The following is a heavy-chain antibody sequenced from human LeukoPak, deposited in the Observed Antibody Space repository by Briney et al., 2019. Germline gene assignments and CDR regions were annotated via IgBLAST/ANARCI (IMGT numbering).Heavy chain of an antibody. Sequence: SETLSLTCTVSGGSISSYYWSWIRQPPGRGLEWIGYIYYSGSTNYNPSLKTRVTISVDTSKNQFSLKLSSVTAADTAVYYCASHRSDAFDIWGQGTMVTVSS. CDR2: IYYSGST. D-gene: IGHD3-10*01. J-gene: IGHJ3*02. CDR3: ASHRSDAFDI. V-gene: IGHV4-59*01. CDR1: GGSISSYY.